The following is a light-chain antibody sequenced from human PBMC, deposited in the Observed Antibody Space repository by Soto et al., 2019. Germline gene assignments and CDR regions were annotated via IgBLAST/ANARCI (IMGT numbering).Light chain of an antibody. CDR1: QRVSRN. V-gene: IGKV3-15*01. Sequence: EIVMTQSPATLSVSPGERATLSSGASQRVSRNLAWYQQKPGQAPRLLIYGASTRATDIAARISGSGSGTEFTLTISSLHSEDFAVYYCQQYNKSPLTFGGGTKVEI. J-gene: IGKJ4*01. CDR2: GAS. CDR3: QQYNKSPLT.